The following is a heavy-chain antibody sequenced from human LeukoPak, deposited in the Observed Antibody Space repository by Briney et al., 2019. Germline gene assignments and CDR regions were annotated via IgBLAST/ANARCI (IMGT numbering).Heavy chain of an antibody. D-gene: IGHD2-2*01. V-gene: IGHV1-69*04. CDR3: ARDGDGYCSSTSCLRGTDV. Sequence: SVKVSCKASGGTFSSYAISWVRQAPGQGLEWMGRIIPILGIANYAQKFQGRVTITADKSTSTAYMELSSLRSEDTAVYYCARDGDGYCSSTSCLRGTDVWGQGTTVTVSS. CDR2: IIPILGIA. J-gene: IGHJ6*02. CDR1: GGTFSSYA.